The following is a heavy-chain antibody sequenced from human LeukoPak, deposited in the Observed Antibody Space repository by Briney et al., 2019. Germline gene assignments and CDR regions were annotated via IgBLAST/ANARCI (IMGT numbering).Heavy chain of an antibody. CDR1: GYTLTELS. V-gene: IGHV1-24*01. Sequence: ASVKVSCKVSGYTLTELSMHWVRQAPGKGLEWMGGFDPEDGETIYAQKFQGRVTMTEDTSTDTAYMELSSLRSEDTAVYYCATGVSWVRAVQDHFDYWGQGTLVTVSS. D-gene: IGHD3-16*01. CDR2: FDPEDGET. J-gene: IGHJ4*02. CDR3: ATGVSWVRAVQDHFDY.